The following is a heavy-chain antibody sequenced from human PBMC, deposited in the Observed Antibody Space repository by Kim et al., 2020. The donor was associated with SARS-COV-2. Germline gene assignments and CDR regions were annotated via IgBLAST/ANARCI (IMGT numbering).Heavy chain of an antibody. J-gene: IGHJ3*02. V-gene: IGHV4-39*01. Sequence: SETLSLTCTVSGGSISSSSYYWGWIRQPPGKGLEWIGSIYYSGSTYYNPSLKSRVTISVDTSKNQFSLKLSSVTAADTAVYYCARPICLSSTSCHLGRSKGDAFDIWGQGTMVTVSS. CDR1: GGSISSSSYY. CDR2: IYYSGST. CDR3: ARPICLSSTSCHLGRSKGDAFDI. D-gene: IGHD2-2*01.